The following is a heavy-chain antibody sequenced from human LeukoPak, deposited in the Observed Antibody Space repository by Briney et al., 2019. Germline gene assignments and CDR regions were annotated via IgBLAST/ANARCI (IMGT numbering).Heavy chain of an antibody. CDR2: ISYDGSNK. J-gene: IGHJ4*02. CDR3: ARDRRADTAMVYDY. V-gene: IGHV3-30-3*01. CDR1: GFTFSSDA. D-gene: IGHD5-18*01. Sequence: QSGGSLRLSCAASGFTFSSDAMHWVRQAPGKGLEWVAVISYDGSNKYYADSVKGRFTISRDNSKNTLYLQMNSLRAEDTAVYYCARDRRADTAMVYDYWGQGTLITVSS.